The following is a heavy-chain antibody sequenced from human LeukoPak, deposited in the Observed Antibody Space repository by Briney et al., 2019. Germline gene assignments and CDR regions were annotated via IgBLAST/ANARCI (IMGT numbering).Heavy chain of an antibody. CDR1: GYTFTGYY. J-gene: IGHJ3*02. CDR3: ARGFPVAGGRGKAFDI. D-gene: IGHD6-19*01. CDR2: INPNSGGT. Sequence: ASVKVSCKASGYTFTGYYMHWVRQAPGQGLEWMGWINPNSGGTNYAQKFQGRVTMTRDTSISTAYMELSRLRSDDAAVYYCARGFPVAGGRGKAFDIWGQGTMVTVSS. V-gene: IGHV1-2*02.